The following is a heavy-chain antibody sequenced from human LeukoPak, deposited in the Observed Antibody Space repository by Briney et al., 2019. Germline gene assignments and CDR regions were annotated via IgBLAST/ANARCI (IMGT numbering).Heavy chain of an antibody. J-gene: IGHJ4*02. D-gene: IGHD2-2*01. CDR1: GYTFTGYY. V-gene: IGHV1-2*02. CDR2: INPNSGGT. CDR3: ARDLKVVPRTSLGY. Sequence: GASVKVSCKASGYTFTGYYMHWVRQAPGQGLEWMGWINPNSGGTNYAQKFQGRVTMTRDTSISTAYMELSRLRSDGTAVYYCARDLKVVPRTSLGYWGQGTLVTVSS.